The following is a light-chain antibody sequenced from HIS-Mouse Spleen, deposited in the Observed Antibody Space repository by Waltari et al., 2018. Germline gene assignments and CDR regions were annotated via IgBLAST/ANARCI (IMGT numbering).Light chain of an antibody. Sequence: DIQMTQSPSSLSASVGDRVTITCRASQGISSYLNWYQQKPGKAPKLLIYAAYSLQRGVPSRFSGSGSGTDFTLTISSLRPEDFATYYCQQSYSTPRTFGQGTKVEIK. J-gene: IGKJ1*01. CDR3: QQSYSTPRT. V-gene: IGKV1-39*01. CDR2: AAY. CDR1: QGISSY.